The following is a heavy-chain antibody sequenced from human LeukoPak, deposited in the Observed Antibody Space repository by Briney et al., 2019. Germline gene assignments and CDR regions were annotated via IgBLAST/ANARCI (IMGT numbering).Heavy chain of an antibody. CDR3: ARDSIRDGYNSDYFDY. V-gene: IGHV3-33*01. J-gene: IGHJ4*02. CDR2: IWYDGSNE. Sequence: GRSLRLSCAVSGFTFSTYGMHWVRQAPGKALEWVAVIWYDGSNEYYADSVKGRFTISRHNSKGTLYLQLNSLRAEDTAVYYCARDSIRDGYNSDYFDYWGQGTLVTVSS. D-gene: IGHD5-24*01. CDR1: GFTFSTYG.